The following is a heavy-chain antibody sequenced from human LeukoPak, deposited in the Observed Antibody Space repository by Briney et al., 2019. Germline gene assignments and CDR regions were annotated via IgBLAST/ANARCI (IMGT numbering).Heavy chain of an antibody. D-gene: IGHD1-1*01. J-gene: IGHJ6*03. CDR1: GYTFTSYG. CDR2: ISVYNGNT. CDR3: ARAGNWNDAANYYYYMDV. V-gene: IGHV1-18*01. Sequence: ASVKVSCKASGYTFTSYGISWVRQAPGQGLEWMGWISVYNGNTNYAQKLQGRVTMTTDTSTSTAYMELRSLRFDDTAVYYCARAGNWNDAANYYYYMDVWGKGTTVTISS.